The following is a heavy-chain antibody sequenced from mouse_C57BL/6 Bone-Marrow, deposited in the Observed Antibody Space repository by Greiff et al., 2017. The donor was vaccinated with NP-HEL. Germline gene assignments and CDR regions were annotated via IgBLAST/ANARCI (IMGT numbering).Heavy chain of an antibody. J-gene: IGHJ1*03. D-gene: IGHD2-2*01. CDR2: IYPGGGYT. Sequence: LEESGAELVRPGTSVKMSCKASGYTFTNYWIGWAKQRPGHGLEWIGDIYPGGGYTNYNEKFKGKATLTADKSSSTAYMQFSSLTSEDSAIYYCARSGLRRGSYWYFDVWGTGTTVTVSS. CDR3: ARSGLRRGSYWYFDV. CDR1: GYTFTNYW. V-gene: IGHV1-63*01.